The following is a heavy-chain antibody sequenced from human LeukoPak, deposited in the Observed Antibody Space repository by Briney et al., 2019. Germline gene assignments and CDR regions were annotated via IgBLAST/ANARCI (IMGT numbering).Heavy chain of an antibody. CDR1: GGSISSSSYY. D-gene: IGHD3-22*01. V-gene: IGHV4-39*01. J-gene: IGHJ4*02. Sequence: PSETLSLTCTVSGGSISSSSYYWGWIRQPPGKGLEWIGSMYYSGSTYYNPSLKSRVTISVDTSKNQFTLKLSSVTAADTAVFYCVRTLIPSDYYDSSGLVTDWGQGTLVTVSS. CDR3: VRTLIPSDYYDSSGLVTD. CDR2: MYYSGST.